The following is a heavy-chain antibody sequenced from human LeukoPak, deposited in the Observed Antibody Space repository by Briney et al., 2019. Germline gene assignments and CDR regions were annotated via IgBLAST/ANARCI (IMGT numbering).Heavy chain of an antibody. Sequence: GGSLRLSCAASGLTFSSYSMNWVRQAPGKGLEWVSYISSSSSTIYYADSVKGRFTISRDNAKNSLYLQMNSLRAEDTAVYYCAREDRDCSSTSCYNRPHVYWGRGTLVTVSS. CDR2: ISSSSSTI. V-gene: IGHV3-48*04. CDR1: GLTFSSYS. J-gene: IGHJ4*02. CDR3: AREDRDCSSTSCYNRPHVY. D-gene: IGHD2-2*02.